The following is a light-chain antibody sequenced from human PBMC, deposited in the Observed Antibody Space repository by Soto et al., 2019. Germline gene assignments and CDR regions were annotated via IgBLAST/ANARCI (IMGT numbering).Light chain of an antibody. CDR3: QQFNSYPS. CDR2: DAS. J-gene: IGKJ4*01. CDR1: QGISSA. Sequence: AIPLTQSPSSLSASVGDRVTITCRASQGISSALAWYQQKPGKAPKLLIYDASSLESGVPSRFSGSTSGTDFTLTISSLQPEDFANYYGQQFNSYPSIGGGTKVEIK. V-gene: IGKV1-13*02.